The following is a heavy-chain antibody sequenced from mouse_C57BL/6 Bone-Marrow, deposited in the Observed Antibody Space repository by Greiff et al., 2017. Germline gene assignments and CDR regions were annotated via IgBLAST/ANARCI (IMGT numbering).Heavy chain of an antibody. V-gene: IGHV5-15*01. CDR2: ISNLAYSI. J-gene: IGHJ4*01. Sequence: EVKLMESGGGLVQPGGSLKLSCAASGFTFSDYGMAWVRPAQRKGPEWVAFISNLAYSIYYADTVTGRFTISRENAKNTLYLEMSSLRSEDTAMYYCARHDQSCYAMDYWGQGTSVTVSS. CDR1: GFTFSDYG. CDR3: ARHDQSCYAMDY.